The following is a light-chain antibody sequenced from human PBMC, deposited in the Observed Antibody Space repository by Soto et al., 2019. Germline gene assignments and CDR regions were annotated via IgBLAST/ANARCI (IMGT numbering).Light chain of an antibody. J-gene: IGKJ5*01. CDR2: DAS. CDR3: QQFNSYLPLT. V-gene: IGKV1-13*02. CDR1: QGISSA. Sequence: AIQLTQSPSSLSASVGDRVTITCRASQGISSALAWYQQKPGKAPTLLIYDASSLESGVPSRFSGGGSGTDFTPTISSRQPEDFATYYCQQFNSYLPLTFGQGTRLEIK.